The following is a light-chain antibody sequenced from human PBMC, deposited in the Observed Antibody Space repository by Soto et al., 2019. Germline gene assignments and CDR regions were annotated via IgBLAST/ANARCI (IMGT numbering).Light chain of an antibody. CDR1: QSISSSY. CDR3: QQRQYWPPIT. Sequence: EIVLTQSPGTLSLSPGERATLSCRASQSISSSYLAWYQQKPGQAPRLLVYGASSRATGIADRFSGSGSGTDFTLTISRLEPEDFAVYYCQQRQYWPPITFGQGTRLE. V-gene: IGKV3D-20*02. J-gene: IGKJ5*01. CDR2: GAS.